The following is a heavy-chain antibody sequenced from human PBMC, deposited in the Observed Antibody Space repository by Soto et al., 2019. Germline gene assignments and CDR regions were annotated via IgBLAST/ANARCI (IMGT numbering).Heavy chain of an antibody. Sequence: PSETLSLTCTVSGGSISSSSYYWGWIRQPPGKGLEWIGSIYYSGSTYYNPSPKSRVTISVDTSKNQFSLKLSSVTAADTAVYYCARQNIAARRYYYGMDVWGQGTTVTVSS. CDR2: IYYSGST. V-gene: IGHV4-39*01. CDR3: ARQNIAARRYYYGMDV. CDR1: GGSISSSSYY. J-gene: IGHJ6*02. D-gene: IGHD6-6*01.